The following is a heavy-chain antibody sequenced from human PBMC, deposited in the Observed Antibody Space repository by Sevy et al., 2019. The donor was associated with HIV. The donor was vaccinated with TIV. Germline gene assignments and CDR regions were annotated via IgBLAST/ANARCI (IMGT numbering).Heavy chain of an antibody. CDR3: ATERWGFIATSTRYLLPYFDS. V-gene: IGHV3-15*01. CDR1: GFDFFNVW. Sequence: GGSLRLSCSASGFDFFNVWMTWVRQAPGRGLEWVGRIRSETDGGTREYAAAVKGRLPISRDDSKATLYLHMNTLKTEDTAVYYCATERWGFIATSTRYLLPYFDSWGEGTLVTVSS. D-gene: IGHD1-26*01. J-gene: IGHJ4*02. CDR2: IRSETDGGTR.